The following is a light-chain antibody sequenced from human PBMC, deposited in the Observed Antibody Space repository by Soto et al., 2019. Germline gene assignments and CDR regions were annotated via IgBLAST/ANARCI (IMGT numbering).Light chain of an antibody. CDR1: QDISNY. Sequence: DIQMTQSPSSLSASVGDRVTITCQASQDISNYLNWYQQKPGKAPKLLIYDTSNLETGVPSRFSGSVSGTDFTFTISSLQPEDIATYYCQQYDNLPLTFGGGTKEEIK. CDR3: QQYDNLPLT. J-gene: IGKJ4*01. CDR2: DTS. V-gene: IGKV1-33*01.